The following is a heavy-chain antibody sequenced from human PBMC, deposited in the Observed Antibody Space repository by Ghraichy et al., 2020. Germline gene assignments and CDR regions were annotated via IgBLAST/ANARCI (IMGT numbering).Heavy chain of an antibody. Sequence: GGSLRLSCAASGFTFSSYAMHWVRQAPGKGLEYVSAISSNGGSTYYANSVKGRFTISRDNSKNTLYLQMGSLRAEDMAVYYCARVFAYDSSGYSLDAFDIWGQGTMVTVSS. CDR2: ISSNGGST. V-gene: IGHV3-64*01. D-gene: IGHD3-22*01. CDR1: GFTFSSYA. J-gene: IGHJ3*02. CDR3: ARVFAYDSSGYSLDAFDI.